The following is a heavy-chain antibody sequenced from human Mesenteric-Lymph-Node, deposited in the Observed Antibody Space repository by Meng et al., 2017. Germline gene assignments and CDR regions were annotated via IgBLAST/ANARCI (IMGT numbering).Heavy chain of an antibody. Sequence: GESLKISCAASGFTFGPFWTNWVRQAPGKGLEWVANIKQDGSEMYYVDSVKGRFTISRDNAKNSLYLQMNSLRADDTAVYYCARDQKLQAYNYWGQGTLVTVSS. V-gene: IGHV3-7*01. J-gene: IGHJ4*02. CDR3: ARDQKLQAYNY. CDR1: GFTFGPFW. CDR2: IKQDGSEM. D-gene: IGHD4-23*01.